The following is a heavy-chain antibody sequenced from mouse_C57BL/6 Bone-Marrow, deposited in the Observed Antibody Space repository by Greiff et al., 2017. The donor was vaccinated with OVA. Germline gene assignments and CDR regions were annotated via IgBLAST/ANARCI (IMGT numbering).Heavy chain of an antibody. D-gene: IGHD2-3*01. CDR3: ARDQGGYDGYYDWYFDV. CDR1: GFTFSDYY. CDR2: INYDGSST. Sequence: EVQLVESEGGLVQPGSSMKLSCTASGFTFSDYYMAWVRQVPEKGLEWVANINYDGSSTYYLASLKSRFIISRDNAKNILYLQMSSLKSEDTATYYCARDQGGYDGYYDWYFDVWGTGTTVTVSS. V-gene: IGHV5-16*01. J-gene: IGHJ1*03.